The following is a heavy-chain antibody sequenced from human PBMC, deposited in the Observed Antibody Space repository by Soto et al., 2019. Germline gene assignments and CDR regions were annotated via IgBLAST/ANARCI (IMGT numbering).Heavy chain of an antibody. V-gene: IGHV4-30-4*01. Sequence: SETLSLTCTVSGGSISSGDYYWSWIRQPPGKGLEWIGYIYYSGSTYYNPSLTSRVTISVDTSKNQFSLKLSSVTAADTAVYYCARINTAMGPSNDYWGQGTLVTVSS. CDR2: IYYSGST. J-gene: IGHJ4*02. CDR1: GGSISSGDYY. CDR3: ARINTAMGPSNDY. D-gene: IGHD5-18*01.